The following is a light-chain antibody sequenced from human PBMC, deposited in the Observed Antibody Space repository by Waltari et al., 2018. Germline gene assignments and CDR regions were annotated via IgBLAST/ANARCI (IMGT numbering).Light chain of an antibody. CDR1: SRDVGGYGQ. Sequence: QSALTQPASVSGSLGQSITISCTGTSRDVGGYGQVSWYQQHPGKAPELIIYEVSKRPSGVSDRFSGSKSGNTASLTISGLQADDEADFYCSSCTYTTTLVFGGGTKLTVL. CDR3: SSCTYTTTLV. CDR2: EVS. V-gene: IGLV2-14*01. J-gene: IGLJ3*02.